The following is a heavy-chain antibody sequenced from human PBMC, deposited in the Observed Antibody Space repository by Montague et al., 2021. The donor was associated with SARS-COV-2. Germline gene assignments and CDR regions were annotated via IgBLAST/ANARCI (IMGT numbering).Heavy chain of an antibody. D-gene: IGHD3-16*01. Sequence: SETLSLTCTVSGGSVNSGNYYWSWIRQPPGKGLEWIGYIYYSGSSYYNPSLKGRVTISVDTSKNQFSLNLSSVTAADTAVYYCARRGSRGLYWYFDLWGRGTLVTVSA. J-gene: IGHJ2*01. V-gene: IGHV4-61*01. CDR1: GGSVNSGNYY. CDR2: IYYSGSS. CDR3: ARRGSRGLYWYFDL.